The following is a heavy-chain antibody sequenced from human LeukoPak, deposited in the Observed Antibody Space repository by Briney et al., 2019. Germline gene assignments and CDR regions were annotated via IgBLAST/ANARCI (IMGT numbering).Heavy chain of an antibody. CDR1: GFTFSSYN. Sequence: GGSLRLSCAASGFTFSSYNMNWVRQAPGKGLEWVSSISSSSSYIYYADSVKGRFTISRDNAKNSLYLQMISLRAEDTAVYYCAREGYYDSSGYTDYWGQGTLVTVSS. D-gene: IGHD3-22*01. CDR2: ISSSSSYI. V-gene: IGHV3-21*01. J-gene: IGHJ4*02. CDR3: AREGYYDSSGYTDY.